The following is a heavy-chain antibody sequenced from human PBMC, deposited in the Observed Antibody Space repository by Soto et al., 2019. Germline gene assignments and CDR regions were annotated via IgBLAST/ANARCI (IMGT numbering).Heavy chain of an antibody. Sequence: EVQLVESGGGLVQPGGCLRLSCAASGFTFSSYNMNWVRQAPGKGLEWVSFISSSGNTIYYADSVKGRFTISRDNARNSLYLQMNSLRDEDTAVYYCARDTLARSRGLPIFDYWGQGALVTVSS. D-gene: IGHD6-19*01. V-gene: IGHV3-48*02. CDR2: ISSSGNTI. J-gene: IGHJ4*02. CDR3: ARDTLARSRGLPIFDY. CDR1: GFTFSSYN.